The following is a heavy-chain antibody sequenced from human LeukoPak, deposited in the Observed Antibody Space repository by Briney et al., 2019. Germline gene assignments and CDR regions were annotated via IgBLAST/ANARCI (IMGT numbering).Heavy chain of an antibody. CDR3: ARGDDYYDSSGYLPHPSHYYYYMDV. J-gene: IGHJ6*03. CDR2: MNPNSGNT. Sequence: ASVKVSCKASGYTFTSYDIDWVRQATGQGLGWMGWMNPNSGNTGYAQKFQGRVTITRNTSISTAYMELSSPRSEDTAVYYCARGDDYYDSSGYLPHPSHYYYYMDVWGKDTTVTVSS. CDR1: GYTFTSYD. D-gene: IGHD3-22*01. V-gene: IGHV1-8*01.